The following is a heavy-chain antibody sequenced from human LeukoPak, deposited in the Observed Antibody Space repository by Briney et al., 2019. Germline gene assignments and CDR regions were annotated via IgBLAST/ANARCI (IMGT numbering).Heavy chain of an antibody. J-gene: IGHJ6*02. CDR2: ISWNSGSI. CDR1: GFTFDDYA. D-gene: IGHD2/OR15-2a*01. CDR3: ARVLRDYYYGMDV. V-gene: IGHV3-9*01. Sequence: GGSLRLSCAASGFTFDDYAMHWVRQAPGKGLEWVSGISWNSGSIGYADSVKGRFTISRDNAKNSLYLQMNSLRAEDTALHYCARVLRDYYYGMDVWGQGTTVTVSS.